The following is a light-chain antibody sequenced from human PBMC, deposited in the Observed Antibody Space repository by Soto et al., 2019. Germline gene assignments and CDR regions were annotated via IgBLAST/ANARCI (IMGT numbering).Light chain of an antibody. CDR1: QSVSSY. V-gene: IGKV3-11*01. J-gene: IGKJ5*01. CDR3: QFYGSSLIT. CDR2: DAS. Sequence: EIVLTQSPATLSLSPGERATLSCRSSQSVSSYLAWYQQKPGQAPRLLIYDASNRATGIPARFSGSGSGTDFTLTISRLEPEDSAVYYCQFYGSSLITFGQGTRLEI.